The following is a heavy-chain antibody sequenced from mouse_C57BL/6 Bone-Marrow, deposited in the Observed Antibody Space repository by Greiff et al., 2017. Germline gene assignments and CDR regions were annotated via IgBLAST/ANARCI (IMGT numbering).Heavy chain of an antibody. Sequence: VQLKQSGAELVRPGASVKLSCTASGFNIKDDYMHWVQQRPEQGLEWIGWIDPENGDTEYASKFQGKATITADTSSNTAYLQLSSLTSEDTAVYYCTMNAMDYWGQGTSVTVSS. CDR2: IDPENGDT. J-gene: IGHJ4*01. CDR1: GFNIKDDY. CDR3: TMNAMDY. V-gene: IGHV14-4*01.